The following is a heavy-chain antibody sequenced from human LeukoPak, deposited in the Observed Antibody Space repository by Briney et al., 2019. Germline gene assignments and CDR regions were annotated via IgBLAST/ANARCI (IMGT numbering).Heavy chain of an antibody. CDR3: AQAEASGRGPLSGAFGM. Sequence: GGSLRLSCAASGFTFSSYGMHWVRQAPGKGLEGVAVVSDGGSNKYYADSVKGRFTISRDTAKNTMELQMKTLRADDTAVYFCAQAEASGRGPLSGAFGMWGQGTMVHVSP. CDR1: GFTFSSYG. D-gene: IGHD1-26*01. J-gene: IGHJ3*02. V-gene: IGHV3-30*18. CDR2: VSDGGSNK.